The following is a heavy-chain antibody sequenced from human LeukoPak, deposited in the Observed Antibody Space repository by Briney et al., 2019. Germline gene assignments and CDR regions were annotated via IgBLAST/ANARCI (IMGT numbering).Heavy chain of an antibody. Sequence: HPGGSLRLSCAASGFIFSNYGMHWVRQAPGKGLEWVAFIQNDGSKKYYADSVKGRCIISRDNSKSTLYLQMNSLRPEDTAVYYCARDRFPWFSDYWGQGTLVTVSS. V-gene: IGHV3-30*02. CDR2: IQNDGSKK. CDR1: GFIFSNYG. CDR3: ARDRFPWFSDY. D-gene: IGHD3-10*01. J-gene: IGHJ4*02.